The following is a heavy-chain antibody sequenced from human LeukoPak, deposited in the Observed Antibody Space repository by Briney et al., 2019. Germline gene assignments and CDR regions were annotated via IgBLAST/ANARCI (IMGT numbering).Heavy chain of an antibody. V-gene: IGHV3-48*01. CDR2: ISSSSSSI. D-gene: IGHD6-6*01. CDR1: GFTFSSYS. CDR3: AREGYSSSPNAFDI. J-gene: IGHJ3*02. Sequence: GGSLRLSCAASGFTFSSYSMNWVRQAPGKGLEWVSYISSSSSSIYYADSVKGRFTISRDNAKNSLYLQMNSLRAEDTAVYYCAREGYSSSPNAFDIWGQGTMVTVSS.